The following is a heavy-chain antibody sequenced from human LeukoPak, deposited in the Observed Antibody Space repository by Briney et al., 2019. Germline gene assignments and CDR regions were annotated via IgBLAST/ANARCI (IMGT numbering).Heavy chain of an antibody. D-gene: IGHD5-12*01. V-gene: IGHV1-69-2*01. CDR1: GYTFTDYY. CDR3: VKSTSEWLRLGGYFDY. Sequence: ASVKVSCKVSGYTFTDYYMHWVQQAPGKGLEWMGPVDPEDGETIYAEKFQGRVTITADTSTDTAYMELSSLRSEDTAVYYCVKSTSEWLRLGGYFDYWGQGTLVTVSS. J-gene: IGHJ4*02. CDR2: VDPEDGET.